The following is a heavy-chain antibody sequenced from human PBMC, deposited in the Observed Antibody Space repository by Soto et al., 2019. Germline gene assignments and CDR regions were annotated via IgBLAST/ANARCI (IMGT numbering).Heavy chain of an antibody. CDR2: IYPDDSDI. J-gene: IGHJ4*02. D-gene: IGHD5-18*01. CDR3: ARCGTTMVTEYFDY. CDR1: GYTFTNYW. V-gene: IGHV5-51*01. Sequence: GESLKISCKGSGYTFTNYWIGWVRQMPGRGLEWMGMIYPDDSDIKYSPSFEGQVTISVDKSTSTAHLQWTSLRASDTAMYYCARCGTTMVTEYFDYWGQGTLVTVSS.